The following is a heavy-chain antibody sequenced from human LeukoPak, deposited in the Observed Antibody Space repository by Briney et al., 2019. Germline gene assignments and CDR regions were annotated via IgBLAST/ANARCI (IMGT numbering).Heavy chain of an antibody. CDR1: GGSISCSSYY. V-gene: IGHV4-39*02. J-gene: IGHJ4*02. CDR2: MYYRGTT. D-gene: IGHD2-21*01. Sequence: PSETLALTCSVSGGSISCSSYYWGWIRQSPGKGLEWIGSMYYRGTTYQNSSLKSRVTLSIDTSNNQFSLKLTSVTAADTAVYCCVREYSRSVVAGSRPDLWGQGLLVTVSS. CDR3: VREYSRSVVAGSRPDL.